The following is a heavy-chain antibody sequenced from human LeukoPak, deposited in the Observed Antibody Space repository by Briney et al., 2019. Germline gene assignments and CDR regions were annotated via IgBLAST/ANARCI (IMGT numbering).Heavy chain of an antibody. CDR1: GFTFNSYS. CDR2: ISSSSLSYI. Sequence: PGGSLRLSCAASGFTFNSYSMNWVRQAPGKGLEWVSSISSSSLSYIYYADSVKGRFTIFRDNAKNSLYLQMNSLRAEDTAVYYCARGIGVATHLDYWGQGTLVTVSS. D-gene: IGHD5-12*01. CDR3: ARGIGVATHLDY. J-gene: IGHJ4*02. V-gene: IGHV3-21*01.